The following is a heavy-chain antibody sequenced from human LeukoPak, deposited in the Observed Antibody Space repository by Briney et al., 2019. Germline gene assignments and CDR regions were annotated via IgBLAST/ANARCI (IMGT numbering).Heavy chain of an antibody. CDR1: GGAISNDNFY. CDR2: INYSGTT. J-gene: IGHJ4*02. V-gene: IGHV4-39*01. CDR3: AGLSDY. Sequence: PSETLSLTCTVSGGAISNDNFYWGWIRQPPGKGLEWIGSINYSGTTYYNPSLRSRVTISVDTSKTQFSLKLNSVTAADTAVYYCAGLSDYWGQGTLVTVSS.